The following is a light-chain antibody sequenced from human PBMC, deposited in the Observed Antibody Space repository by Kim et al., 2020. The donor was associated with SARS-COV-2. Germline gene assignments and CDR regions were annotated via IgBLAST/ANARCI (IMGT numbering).Light chain of an antibody. Sequence: QSALTQPASVSGSPGQSITISCTGTSSDVGGYNYVSWYQQHPGKAPKLMIYDVNGRPSGVSNRFSGSKSVNTASLTISGLQAEDEADYYCSSYTSSSTWVFGGGTQLTVL. CDR2: DVN. J-gene: IGLJ3*02. V-gene: IGLV2-14*03. CDR1: SSDVGGYNY. CDR3: SSYTSSSTWV.